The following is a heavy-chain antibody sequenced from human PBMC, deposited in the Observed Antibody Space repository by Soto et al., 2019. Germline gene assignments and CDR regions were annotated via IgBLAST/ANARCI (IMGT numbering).Heavy chain of an antibody. CDR1: GYTFTSYG. V-gene: IGHV1-18*01. J-gene: IGHJ6*03. D-gene: IGHD2-2*01. Sequence: ASVKVSCKTSGYTFTSYGISWVRQAPGQGLEWMGWISAYNGNTNYAQKLQGRVTMTTDTSTSTAYMELRSLRSDDTAVYYCARNVVVPAAITIYYYYYYMDVWGKGTTVTVSS. CDR3: ARNVVVPAAITIYYYYYYMDV. CDR2: ISAYNGNT.